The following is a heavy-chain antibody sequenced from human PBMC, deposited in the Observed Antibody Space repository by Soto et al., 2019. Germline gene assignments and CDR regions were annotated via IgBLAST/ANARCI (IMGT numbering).Heavy chain of an antibody. Sequence: QVQLQQWGAEVLKPSETLSLTCVVNGGSFSGYYWSWIRQSPGTGLEWIGEINDSGITDSNPSLESRVTISVDMSKNQFSLNLKSVTAADSAVYHCARGRSSVPDRRGIGYYGLDVWGQGTTVTVSS. CDR3: ARGRSSVPDRRGIGYYGLDV. CDR2: INDSGIT. V-gene: IGHV4-34*01. J-gene: IGHJ6*02. CDR1: GGSFSGYY. D-gene: IGHD6-6*01.